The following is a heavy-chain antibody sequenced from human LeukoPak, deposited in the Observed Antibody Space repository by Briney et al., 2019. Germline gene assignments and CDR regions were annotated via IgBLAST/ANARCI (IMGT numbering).Heavy chain of an antibody. CDR2: IYYSGST. J-gene: IGHJ4*02. D-gene: IGHD3-22*01. Sequence: PSETLSLTCTVSGGSISSYYWSWIRQPPGKGLEWIGYIYYSGSTNYNPSLKSRVTISVDTSKNQFSLKLSSVTAADTAVYYCARSGKRVNYYDSSGYYYAFDYWGQGTLVTVSS. CDR1: GGSISSYY. V-gene: IGHV4-59*01. CDR3: ARSGKRVNYYDSSGYYYAFDY.